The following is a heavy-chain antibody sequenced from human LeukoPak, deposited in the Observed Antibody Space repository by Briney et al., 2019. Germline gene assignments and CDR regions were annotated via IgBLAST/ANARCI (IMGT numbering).Heavy chain of an antibody. Sequence: SETLSLTCTVSGGSVSSGSYYWSWIRQPPGKGLECIGYIYYSGSTNYNPSLKSRVTISVDTPKNQFSLKLSSVTAADTAVYYCARANYDILTGYLNYYYGMDVWGKGTTVTVSS. J-gene: IGHJ6*04. D-gene: IGHD3-9*01. CDR1: GGSVSSGSYY. V-gene: IGHV4-61*01. CDR2: IYYSGST. CDR3: ARANYDILTGYLNYYYGMDV.